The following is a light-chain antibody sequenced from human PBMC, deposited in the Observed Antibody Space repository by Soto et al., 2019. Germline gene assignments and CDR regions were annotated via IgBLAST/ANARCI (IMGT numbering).Light chain of an antibody. CDR3: QQSGSSPLT. J-gene: IGKJ4*01. CDR2: GAS. CDR1: QSVSNNY. Sequence: IVLTHSPCTLSLSPGERATLSCRASQSVSNNYLAWYQQKPGQAPRLLIYGASNRATGIPDRFSGSGSATDFTLTISRLEPEDFAVYFCQQSGSSPLTFGGGTKVDIK. V-gene: IGKV3-20*01.